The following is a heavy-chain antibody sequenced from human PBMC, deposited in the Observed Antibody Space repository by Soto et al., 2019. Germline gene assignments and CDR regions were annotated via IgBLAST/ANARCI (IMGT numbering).Heavy chain of an antibody. CDR2: ISYDGSNK. CDR3: ARGPNHCSGGSCYPYYFDY. J-gene: IGHJ4*02. V-gene: IGHV3-30-3*01. D-gene: IGHD2-15*01. CDR1: GFTLISYA. Sequence: PWGSLRLSCAASGFTLISYAIHFFRHSPFKWLEWVAVISYDGSNKYYADSVKGRFTISRDNSKNTLYLQMNSLRAEDTAVYYCARGPNHCSGGSCYPYYFDYWGQGTLVTVSS.